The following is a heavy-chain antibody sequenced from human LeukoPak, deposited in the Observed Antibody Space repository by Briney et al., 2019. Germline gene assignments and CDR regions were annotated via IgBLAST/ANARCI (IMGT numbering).Heavy chain of an antibody. CDR1: GFTVITND. D-gene: IGHD1-14*01. J-gene: IGHJ4*02. Sequence: PGGSLRLSCAASGFTVITNDMICVHQAPGKGLEWVSVLYSDGNTKYADSVQGRFTISRDNSKNTLYLEMNSLSPDDTAVYYCARGVEPLADNTLAYWGQGTLVTVSS. CDR2: LYSDGNT. V-gene: IGHV3-53*01. CDR3: ARGVEPLADNTLAY.